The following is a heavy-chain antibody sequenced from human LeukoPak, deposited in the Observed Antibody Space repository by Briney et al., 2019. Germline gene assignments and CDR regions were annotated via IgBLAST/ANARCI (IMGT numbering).Heavy chain of an antibody. Sequence: ASVKVSCKASGYTFTSYYMHWVRQAPGQGLEWMGIINPSGGSTSYAQKFQGRVTMTRDMSTSTVYMELSSLRSEDTAVYYCARVDYYDSSGPTYFDYWGQGTLVTVSS. J-gene: IGHJ4*02. CDR1: GYTFTSYY. CDR3: ARVDYYDSSGPTYFDY. CDR2: INPSGGST. D-gene: IGHD3-22*01. V-gene: IGHV1-46*01.